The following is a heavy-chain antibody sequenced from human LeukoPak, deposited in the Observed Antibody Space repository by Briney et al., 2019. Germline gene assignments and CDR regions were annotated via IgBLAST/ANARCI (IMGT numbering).Heavy chain of an antibody. D-gene: IGHD2-15*01. V-gene: IGHV3-21*01. CDR2: IISSMSYI. Sequence: GGSLRLSCAASGFTFSSYSFNWVRQAPGKGLEWVSSIISSMSYIYYADSGKGRFTISRDNAKNSLHLQMKSLRAEDTAVSSCAREYCSGGSCYYDAFDIWGQGTMVTVSS. CDR1: GFTFSSYS. CDR3: AREYCSGGSCYYDAFDI. J-gene: IGHJ3*02.